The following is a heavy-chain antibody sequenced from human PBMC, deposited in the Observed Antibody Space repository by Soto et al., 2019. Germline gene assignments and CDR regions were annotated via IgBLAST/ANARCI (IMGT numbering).Heavy chain of an antibody. CDR3: ARTSTWFQH. CDR2: IYHDGSA. CDR1: GGSISSNHW. V-gene: IGHV4-4*02. J-gene: IGHJ1*01. Sequence: PSETLSLTCAVSGGSISSNHWWSWVRQPPGKGLEWIGEIYHDGSANYNSSLKSRVTISVDKSNNQFSLELTSVTAADTAVYYCARTSTWFQHWGQGTLVTVSS.